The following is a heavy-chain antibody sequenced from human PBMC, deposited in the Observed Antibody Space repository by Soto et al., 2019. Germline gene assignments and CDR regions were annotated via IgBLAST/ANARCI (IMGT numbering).Heavy chain of an antibody. D-gene: IGHD3-3*02. CDR2: ISHSGST. CDR1: SDSINSRYW. CDR3: AARHFWRGPWTDRRLDY. Sequence: AXGTMSLTCAVSSDSINSRYWWNCVRQPPGKGLEWIGQISHSGSTNYNPSLTSRVTISVDKSKNHFSLRLTSVTAADTAVYYCAARHFWRGPWTDRRLDYWGQGALVTVSS. J-gene: IGHJ4*02. V-gene: IGHV4-4*02.